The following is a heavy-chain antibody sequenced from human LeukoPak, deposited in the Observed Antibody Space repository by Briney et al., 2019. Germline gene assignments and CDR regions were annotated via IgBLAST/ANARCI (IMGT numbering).Heavy chain of an antibody. V-gene: IGHV1-2*02. Sequence: ASVKVSCKSSGYTFTDYYMHWVRQAPGQGLEWMGWINPNSGGTNYAQKFQGRVTMTRDTSISTAYMELSWLKSDDTALYYCATAGGYSYGYYGMDVWGQGTMVTVSS. CDR3: ATAGGYSYGYYGMDV. D-gene: IGHD5-18*01. J-gene: IGHJ6*02. CDR2: INPNSGGT. CDR1: GYTFTDYY.